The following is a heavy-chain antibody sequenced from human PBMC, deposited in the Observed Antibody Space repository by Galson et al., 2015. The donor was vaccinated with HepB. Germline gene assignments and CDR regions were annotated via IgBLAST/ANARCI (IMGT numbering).Heavy chain of an antibody. Sequence: ETLSLTCTVSGGSISGYFWSWIRQSPGQGLEWIGYIYYSGSTTYNPSLKSRVTISVDTSKNQFSLKLTSVTAADTAVYYCARSYCSGGSCYYYFDYWGQGTLVTVSS. CDR3: ARSYCSGGSCYYYFDY. V-gene: IGHV4-59*01. CDR1: GGSISGYF. J-gene: IGHJ4*02. CDR2: IYYSGST. D-gene: IGHD2-15*01.